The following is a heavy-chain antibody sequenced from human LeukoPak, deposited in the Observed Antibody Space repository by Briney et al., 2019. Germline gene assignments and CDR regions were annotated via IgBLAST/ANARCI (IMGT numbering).Heavy chain of an antibody. CDR2: INPRGGST. D-gene: IGHD4-11*01. V-gene: IGHV1-46*01. Sequence: ASVKVSCKASGYTFTSYCMHWVRQAPGQGPEWMGIINPRGGSTSYAQKFQGRVTMTRDTSTSTVYVELSSLRSEDTAVYYCARDFWVTTVSTPDYWGQGTLVTVSS. CDR3: ARDFWVTTVSTPDY. J-gene: IGHJ4*02. CDR1: GYTFTSYC.